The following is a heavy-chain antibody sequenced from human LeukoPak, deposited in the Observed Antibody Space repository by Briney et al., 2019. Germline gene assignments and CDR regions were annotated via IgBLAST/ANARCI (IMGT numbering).Heavy chain of an antibody. D-gene: IGHD2-15*01. CDR3: AKEFYFATAV. CDR1: GFTFSSSS. J-gene: IGHJ6*02. V-gene: IGHV3-23*01. CDR2: ITDAVGST. Sequence: PGGSLRLSCAASGFTFSSSSISWVRQAPGKGLEWVSAITDAVGSTHYADSVKGRFTISSDNSKNTVYLQMNSLRPEDTAVYYCAKEFYFATAVWGQGTTVTVSS.